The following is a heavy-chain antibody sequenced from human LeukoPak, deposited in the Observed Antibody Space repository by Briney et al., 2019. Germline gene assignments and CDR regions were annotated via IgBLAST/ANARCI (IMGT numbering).Heavy chain of an antibody. D-gene: IGHD5-24*01. CDR3: AKGGDGYNYSFDY. CDR2: IYSGGNT. V-gene: IGHV3-53*04. J-gene: IGHJ4*02. CDR1: GLTVSSNY. Sequence: PGGSLRLSCAASGLTVSSNYMSWVRQAPGKGLEWVSVIYSGGNTYYADSVKGRFTISRHSSTNTLYLQMNGLRAEDTAVYYCAKGGDGYNYSFDYWGQGTLVTVSS.